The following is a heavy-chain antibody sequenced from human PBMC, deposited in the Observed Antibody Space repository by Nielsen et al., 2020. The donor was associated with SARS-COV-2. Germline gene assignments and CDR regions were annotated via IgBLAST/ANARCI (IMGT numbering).Heavy chain of an antibody. Sequence: RQSPGKGLEWVAVISYDGSNKYYADSVKGRFTISRDNSKNTLYLQMNSLRAEDTAVYYCAKEGISSGSYLGYWGQGTLVTVSS. J-gene: IGHJ4*02. CDR2: ISYDGSNK. V-gene: IGHV3-30-3*02. CDR3: AKEGISSGSYLGY. D-gene: IGHD1-26*01.